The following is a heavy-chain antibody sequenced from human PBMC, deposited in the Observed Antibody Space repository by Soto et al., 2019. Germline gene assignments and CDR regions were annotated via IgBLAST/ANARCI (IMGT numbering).Heavy chain of an antibody. V-gene: IGHV1-2*02. Sequence: EASVKVSCKTSGYTFAAFFIHWIRQAPGQGLEWMGWINPTSGATVSAQKFQDRVTMTRDTSISTAYMELRGLKSDDTAVYYCTRDPDYGDYWGYFFDYWGQGTPVTVS. CDR2: INPTSGAT. D-gene: IGHD4-17*01. CDR1: GYTFAAFF. CDR3: TRDPDYGDYWGYFFDY. J-gene: IGHJ4*02.